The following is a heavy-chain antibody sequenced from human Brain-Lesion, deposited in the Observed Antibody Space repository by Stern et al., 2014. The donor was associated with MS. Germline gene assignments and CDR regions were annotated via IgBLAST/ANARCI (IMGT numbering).Heavy chain of an antibody. CDR1: GGSISSSTYY. Sequence: QMQLVHSGPGLVKPSETLSLTCTVSGGSISSSTYYWAWIRQPPGKGLEWIGNIYYSGFTYYNPSLKSRVTISVDMSKNQFSLKLSSVTAADTAIYYCARHDSVPRPSQLYSARDRGPGYFDYWGQGTLVTVSS. CDR3: ARHDSVPRPSQLYSARDRGPGYFDY. CDR2: IYYSGFT. J-gene: IGHJ4*02. D-gene: IGHD1-26*01. V-gene: IGHV4-39*01.